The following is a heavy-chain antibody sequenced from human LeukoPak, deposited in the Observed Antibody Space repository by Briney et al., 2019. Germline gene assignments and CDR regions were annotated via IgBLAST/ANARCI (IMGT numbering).Heavy chain of an antibody. CDR2: IYSGGST. V-gene: IGHV3-53*01. CDR3: ARVPYCSGGSCYSYDYYGMDV. Sequence: PGGSLRLSCAASGFTVSSNYMSRVRQAPGKGLEWVSLIYSGGSTYYADSVKGRFTISRDNSKNTLYLQMNSLRAEDTAVYYCARVPYCSGGSCYSYDYYGMDVWGQGTTVTVSS. D-gene: IGHD2-15*01. J-gene: IGHJ6*02. CDR1: GFTVSSNY.